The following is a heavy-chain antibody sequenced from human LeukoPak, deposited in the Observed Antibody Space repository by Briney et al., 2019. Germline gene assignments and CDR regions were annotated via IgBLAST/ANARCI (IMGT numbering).Heavy chain of an antibody. CDR3: AKAMYSHYYMDV. V-gene: IGHV3-21*01. CDR2: ISSSSSYI. Sequence: GGSLRLSCAASGFTFSSYSMNWVRQAPGKGLEWVSSISSSSSYIYYADSVKGRFTISRDNSKNTLYLQMNSLRAEDTAVYYCAKAMYSHYYMDVWGKGTTVTVSS. CDR1: GFTFSSYS. D-gene: IGHD6-13*01. J-gene: IGHJ6*03.